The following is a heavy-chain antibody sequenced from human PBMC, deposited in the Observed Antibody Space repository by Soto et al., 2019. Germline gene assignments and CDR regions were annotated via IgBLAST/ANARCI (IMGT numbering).Heavy chain of an antibody. CDR3: ARDPTNTGLLWFGELVPRDNWFDP. Sequence: ASVKVSCKASGYTFTSYGISWVRQAPGQGLEWMGWISAYNGNTNYAQKLQGRVTMTTDTSTSTAYMELRSLRSDDTAVYYCARDPTNTGLLWFGELVPRDNWFDPWGQGTLVTVSS. D-gene: IGHD3-10*01. V-gene: IGHV1-18*01. J-gene: IGHJ5*02. CDR2: ISAYNGNT. CDR1: GYTFTSYG.